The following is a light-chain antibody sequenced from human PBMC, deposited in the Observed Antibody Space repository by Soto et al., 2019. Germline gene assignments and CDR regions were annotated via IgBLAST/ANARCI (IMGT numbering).Light chain of an antibody. J-gene: IGKJ1*01. Sequence: DIQMTQSPSTLSASVGDRVTITCRASQSLGTWLAWYQQKPGKAPKLLIYDASTLGSVVPSTFSGSGSGTHFALAISSLQPDDSATYYCQQYNNYPWTFGQGTKVDIK. V-gene: IGKV1-5*01. CDR1: QSLGTW. CDR2: DAS. CDR3: QQYNNYPWT.